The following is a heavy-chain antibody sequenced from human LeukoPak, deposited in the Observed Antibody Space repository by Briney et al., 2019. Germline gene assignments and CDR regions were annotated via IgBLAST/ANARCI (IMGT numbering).Heavy chain of an antibody. CDR3: ARGRITMIRCFDY. CDR1: GGTFSSYA. CDR2: IIPIFGTA. Sequence: SVKVSCKASGGTFSSYAISWVRQAPGQGLEWMGGIIPIFGTANYAQKFQGRVTITADESTSTAYMELSSLRSEDTAVYYYARGRITMIRCFDYWGQGTLVTVSS. D-gene: IGHD3-22*01. V-gene: IGHV1-69*01. J-gene: IGHJ4*02.